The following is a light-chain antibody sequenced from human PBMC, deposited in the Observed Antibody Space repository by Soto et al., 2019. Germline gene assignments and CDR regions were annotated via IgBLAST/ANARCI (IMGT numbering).Light chain of an antibody. J-gene: IGKJ2*01. CDR2: RAS. Sequence: DIQMTQSPSTLSASVGDRVTITCRASQSISNWLAWYQQKPGKAPNLLIYRASSLESGVPSRFSGSGSGTEFTLTVSSLQPDDFATYYCQQYDRYPYTFGQGTKLEIK. V-gene: IGKV1-5*03. CDR1: QSISNW. CDR3: QQYDRYPYT.